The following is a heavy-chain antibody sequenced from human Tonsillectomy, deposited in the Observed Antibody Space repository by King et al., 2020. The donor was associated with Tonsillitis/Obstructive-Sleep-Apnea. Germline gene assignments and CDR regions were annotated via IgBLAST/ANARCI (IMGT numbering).Heavy chain of an antibody. CDR2: IWYDGSNK. V-gene: IGHV3-33*01. J-gene: IGHJ4*02. CDR1: GFTFSSYG. Sequence: VQLVESGGGVVQPGRSLRLSCAASGFTFSSYGMHWVRQAPGKGLEWVAVIWYDGSNKYHADSVKGRFTISRDNSKNTLYLQMNSLRAEDTAVYYCARSLGYYYGSGILDYWGQGTLVTVSS. CDR3: ARSLGYYYGSGILDY. D-gene: IGHD3-10*01.